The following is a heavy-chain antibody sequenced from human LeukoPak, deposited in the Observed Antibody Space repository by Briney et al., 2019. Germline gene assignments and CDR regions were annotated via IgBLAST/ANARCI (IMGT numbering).Heavy chain of an antibody. Sequence: GESLKISCKASGYRFPYHWIAGVRQMPGKGLEWMGIIYPGDPDTRYSPSFQGQVTISTDKSINTAYLQWSSLKASDTAMYYCARLPNSGADLTWFDPWGQGTLVSVSS. V-gene: IGHV5-51*01. CDR2: IYPGDPDT. CDR1: GYRFPYHW. CDR3: ARLPNSGADLTWFDP. D-gene: IGHD3-10*01. J-gene: IGHJ5*02.